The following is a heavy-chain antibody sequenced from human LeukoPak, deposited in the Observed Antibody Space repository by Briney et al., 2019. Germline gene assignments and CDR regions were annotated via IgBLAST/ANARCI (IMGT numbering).Heavy chain of an antibody. CDR2: INPNSGGT. J-gene: IGHJ4*01. CDR1: GYTFTGYY. V-gene: IGHV1-2*02. D-gene: IGHD4-23*01. CDR3: ATRGAFSGNSVIYY. Sequence: ASVKVSCKASGYTFTGYYMHWVRQAPGQGLEWMGWINPNSGGTNYAQTFQGRVTMTRDTSISTAYMELSRLRFDDTAVYYCATRGAFSGNSVIYYWGHGTLVTVSS.